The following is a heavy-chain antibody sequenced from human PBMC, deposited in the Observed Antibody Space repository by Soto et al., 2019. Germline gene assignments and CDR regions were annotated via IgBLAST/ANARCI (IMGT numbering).Heavy chain of an antibody. J-gene: IGHJ6*02. D-gene: IGHD3-10*01. CDR3: ARDYDWAVLLWFGELSRSHVLISYYGMDV. V-gene: IGHV1-18*01. CDR1: GYTFTSYG. CDR2: ISAYNGNT. Sequence: ASVKVSCKASGYTFTSYGISWVRQAPGQGLEWMGWISAYNGNTNYAQKLQGRVTMTTDTSTSTAYMELRSLRSDDTAVYYCARDYDWAVLLWFGELSRSHVLISYYGMDVWGQGTTVTVSS.